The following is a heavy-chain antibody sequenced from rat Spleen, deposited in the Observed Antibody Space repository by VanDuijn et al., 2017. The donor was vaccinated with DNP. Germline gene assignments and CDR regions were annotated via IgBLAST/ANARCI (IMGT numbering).Heavy chain of an antibody. CDR3: ARHVLPLRVWDY. D-gene: IGHD1-4*01. CDR1: GFTFSDYN. V-gene: IGHV5-7*01. Sequence: EVQLVESGGGLVHPGRSLKLSCAASGFTFSDYNMAWVRQAPKKGLEWVATISSDGGRTYNGDSVKGRFTISRDDAKNTLYLQMNSLRSEDTATYYCARHVLPLRVWDYWGQGVMVTVSS. J-gene: IGHJ2*01. CDR2: ISSDGGRT.